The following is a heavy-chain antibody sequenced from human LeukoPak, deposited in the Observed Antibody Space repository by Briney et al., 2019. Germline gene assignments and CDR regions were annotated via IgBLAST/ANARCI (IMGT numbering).Heavy chain of an antibody. CDR3: AKAGCSGGSCYSFDY. CDR2: ISGSGGST. D-gene: IGHD2-15*01. CDR1: GFTFSSYA. Sequence: GGSLRLSCAASGFTFSSYAMNWVRQAPGKGLEWVSAISGSGGSTYYADSVKGRFTISRDNSKNTLYLQMNSLRAEDTAVYYCAKAGCSGGSCYSFDYWGQGTLVTVSS. J-gene: IGHJ4*02. V-gene: IGHV3-23*01.